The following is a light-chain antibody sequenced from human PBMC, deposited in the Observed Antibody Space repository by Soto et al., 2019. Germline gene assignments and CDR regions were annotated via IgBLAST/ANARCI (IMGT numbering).Light chain of an antibody. CDR3: LVWADNLDGFV. J-gene: IGLJ1*01. Sequence: QSVLTQPPSASGTPGQRVTIFCSGSSSNIGDYSVNWYQQLPGTAPKLRIYSNNQRASGVPDRISGSKSGTSASLAISGLQSEDEADYYCLVWADNLDGFVFGTGTKLTVL. V-gene: IGLV1-44*01. CDR2: SNN. CDR1: SSNIGDYS.